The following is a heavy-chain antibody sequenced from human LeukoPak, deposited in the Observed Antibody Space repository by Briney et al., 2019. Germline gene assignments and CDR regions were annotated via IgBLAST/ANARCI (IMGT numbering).Heavy chain of an antibody. CDR1: GGSVSSGRDY. V-gene: IGHV4-61*01. J-gene: IGHJ6*04. CDR3: ARAIRMVRGVIPFYYGMDV. D-gene: IGHD3-10*01. CDR2: IYYSRGT. Sequence: SETLSLTCTVSGGSVSSGRDYWTWIRQPPGKGLEWIGYIYYSRGTNYNPSLKSRVIISVDTSKNQLSLKLSSVTAADTAVYYCARAIRMVRGVIPFYYGMDVWGKGTTVTVSS.